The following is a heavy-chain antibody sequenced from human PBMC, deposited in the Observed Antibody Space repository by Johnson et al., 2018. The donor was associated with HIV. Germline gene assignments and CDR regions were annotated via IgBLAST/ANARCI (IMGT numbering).Heavy chain of an antibody. CDR2: IRSDESNK. Sequence: QVLLVESGGGVVQSGGSLRLSCTASGFTFSNYGIHWVLQTPGKGLEWVAFIRSDESNKYYADSVMGRFTISRDNSKNTLYLQMNSLRAEDTAVYYWAKELVTEREDDGFDVWCQGTMVTVSS. V-gene: IGHV3-30*02. D-gene: IGHD2-8*02. CDR1: GFTFSNYG. CDR3: AKELVTEREDDGFDV. J-gene: IGHJ3*01.